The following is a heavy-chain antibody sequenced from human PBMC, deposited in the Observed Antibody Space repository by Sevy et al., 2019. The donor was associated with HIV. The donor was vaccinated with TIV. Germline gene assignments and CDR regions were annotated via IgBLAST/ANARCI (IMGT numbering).Heavy chain of an antibody. D-gene: IGHD6-19*01. CDR2: FDPEDGET. Sequence: ASVKVSCKVSGYTLTELSMHWVRQAPGKGLEWMGGFDPEDGETIYAQKFQGRVTMTEDTSTDTAYMELSSLRSEDTAVYYCAHLQTGRAVAAAFDYWGQGTLVTVSS. CDR3: AHLQTGRAVAAAFDY. V-gene: IGHV1-24*01. CDR1: GYTLTELS. J-gene: IGHJ4*02.